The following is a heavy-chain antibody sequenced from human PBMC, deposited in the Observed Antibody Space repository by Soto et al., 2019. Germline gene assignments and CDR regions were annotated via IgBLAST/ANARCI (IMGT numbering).Heavy chain of an antibody. CDR2: ISSSSNTI. V-gene: IGHV3-48*02. J-gene: IGHJ6*02. CDR1: GFTFSSYS. CDR3: ARDPNYDFWSGLNSPYSGMDV. Sequence: PGGSLRLSCAASGFTFSSYSMNWVRQAPGKGLEWVSYISSSSNTIYYADSVKGRFTISRDNAKNSLYLQMNSLRDEDTAVYYCARDPNYDFWSGLNSPYSGMDVWGQGTTVTVSS. D-gene: IGHD3-3*01.